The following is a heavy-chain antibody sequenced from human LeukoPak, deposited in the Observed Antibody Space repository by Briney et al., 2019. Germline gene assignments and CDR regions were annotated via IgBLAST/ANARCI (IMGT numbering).Heavy chain of an antibody. J-gene: IGHJ5*02. CDR2: IIPILGIA. Sequence: SVKVSCKASGGTFSSDTISWVRQAPGQGLEWMGRIIPILGIANYAQKFQGRVTITADKSTSTAYMELSSLRSEDTAVYYCARGGTDSGSYYEAWFDPWGQGTLVTVSS. CDR1: GGTFSSDT. V-gene: IGHV1-69*02. D-gene: IGHD1-26*01. CDR3: ARGGTDSGSYYEAWFDP.